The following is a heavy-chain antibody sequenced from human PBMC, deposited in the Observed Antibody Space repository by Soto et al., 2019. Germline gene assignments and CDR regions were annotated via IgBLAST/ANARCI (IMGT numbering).Heavy chain of an antibody. CDR2: IYYSATT. J-gene: IGHJ5*02. CDR3: ARDLWGPAGQINWFAP. CDR1: GGSISSYY. V-gene: IGHV4-59*01. D-gene: IGHD2-2*01. Sequence: SETLSLTCTVSGGSISSYYWSWIRQPPGKGLEWIGYIYYSATTNYNPSLKSRVTISVDTSKNQFSLKLTSVTAADTAVYYCARDLWGPAGQINWFAPWGQGTLVTIS.